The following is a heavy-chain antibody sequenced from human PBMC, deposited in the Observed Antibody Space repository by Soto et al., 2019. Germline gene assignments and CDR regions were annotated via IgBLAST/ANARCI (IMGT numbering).Heavy chain of an antibody. CDR1: GFSLSTSGVG. D-gene: IGHD6-13*01. CDR3: AHSLSSSSHRPPNWFDP. Sequence: SGPTLVNPTQTLTLTCTFSGFSLSTSGVGVGWIRQPPGKALEWLALIYWNDDKRYSPSLKSRLTITKDTSKNQVVLTMTNMDPVDTATYYCAHSLSSSSHRPPNWFDPWGQGTLVTVSS. J-gene: IGHJ5*02. CDR2: IYWNDDK. V-gene: IGHV2-5*01.